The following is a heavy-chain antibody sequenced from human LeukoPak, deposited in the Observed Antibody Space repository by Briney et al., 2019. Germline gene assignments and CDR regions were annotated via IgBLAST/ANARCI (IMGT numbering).Heavy chain of an antibody. V-gene: IGHV1-46*01. D-gene: IGHD3-16*02. CDR1: GYTFTSYY. CDR2: INPSYGST. Sequence: ASVKVSCKASGYTFTSYYMHWVRQAPGQGLEWMGIINPSYGSTSYAQKFQGRVTMTRDTSTSTVYMELSSLRSEDTAVYYCASDRRMITFGGVIELYYYGMDVWGQGTTVTVSS. CDR3: ASDRRMITFGGVIELYYYGMDV. J-gene: IGHJ6*02.